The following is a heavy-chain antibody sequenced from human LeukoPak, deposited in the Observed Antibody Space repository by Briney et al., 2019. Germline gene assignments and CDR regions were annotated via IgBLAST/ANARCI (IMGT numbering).Heavy chain of an antibody. CDR2: ISGSGGNT. Sequence: GGSLRLSCAASGFTFSSYTMNWVRQDPGKGLEWVSGISGSGGNTYYADSVKGRFTVSRDNSQNTLYLQMNTLRAEDTAVYFCAKEPRSRGQGTLVTVSS. CDR3: AKEPRS. J-gene: IGHJ4*02. V-gene: IGHV3-23*01. CDR1: GFTFSSYT.